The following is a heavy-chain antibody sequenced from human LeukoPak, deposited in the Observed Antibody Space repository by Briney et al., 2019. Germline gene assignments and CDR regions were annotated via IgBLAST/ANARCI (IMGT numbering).Heavy chain of an antibody. CDR3: TRHTRSGYSYGYED. Sequence: PSETLSLPCTVSGGPISYSDFYWGWIRQPPGKGLEWIGSIHYTGGTYYNPSLKSRVTISVDTSKNQLSLKLTSVNAADTAFYYCTRHTRSGYSYGYEDWGQGTLVTVSS. D-gene: IGHD5-18*01. CDR2: IHYTGGT. V-gene: IGHV4-39*01. CDR1: GGPISYSDFY. J-gene: IGHJ4*02.